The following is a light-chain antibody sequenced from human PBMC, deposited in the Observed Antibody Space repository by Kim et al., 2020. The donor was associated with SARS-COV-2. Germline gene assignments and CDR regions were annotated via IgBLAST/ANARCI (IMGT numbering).Light chain of an antibody. V-gene: IGKV1-27*01. CDR2: AAS. J-gene: IGKJ1*01. Sequence: ASVGDRVNSTCRESQGISNSLAWFKQKQGKAPKVLIYAASTLQSGVPSRFSGSGSGTDFTLTISSLQPEDVATYYCQKYNAAPWTFGQGTKVEIK. CDR1: QGISNS. CDR3: QKYNAAPWT.